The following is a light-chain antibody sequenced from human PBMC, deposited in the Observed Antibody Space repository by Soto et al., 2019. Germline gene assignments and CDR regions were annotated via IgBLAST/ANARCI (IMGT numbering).Light chain of an antibody. V-gene: IGLV1-44*01. CDR1: SSNIGSST. Sequence: QSVLTQPPSASGTPGQRVTISCSGSSSNIGSSTVNWYQQLPGTAPKLLIYSNNQRPSGVPDRFSGSKSGTSASLAISGLQSEDEAEYYCAAWDDSLNGYVIGTGTQLTVL. J-gene: IGLJ1*01. CDR2: SNN. CDR3: AAWDDSLNGYV.